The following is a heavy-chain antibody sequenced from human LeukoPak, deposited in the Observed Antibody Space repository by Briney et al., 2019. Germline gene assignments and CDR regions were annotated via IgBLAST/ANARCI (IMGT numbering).Heavy chain of an antibody. Sequence: PGGSLRLSCAASGFAFSTYAMTWVRQAPEKGLQWVSTISTSGRATYYADPVEGRFTISRDNSKNTLYLQMNSLRADDTAVYYCAKARGSSVYEQFDYWGQGTQVTVSP. CDR1: GFAFSTYA. D-gene: IGHD5/OR15-5a*01. CDR3: AKARGSSVYEQFDY. J-gene: IGHJ4*02. CDR2: ISTSGRAT. V-gene: IGHV3-23*01.